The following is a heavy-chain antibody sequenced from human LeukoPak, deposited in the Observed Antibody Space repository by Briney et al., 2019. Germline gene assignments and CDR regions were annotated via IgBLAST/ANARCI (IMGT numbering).Heavy chain of an antibody. CDR2: ISSSGSTI. D-gene: IGHD4-23*01. CDR1: GFTFGSYE. J-gene: IGHJ4*02. V-gene: IGHV3-48*03. CDR3: AKRYGGNGFDY. Sequence: PGGSLRLSCAASGFTFGSYEMNWVRQAPGKGLEWVSYISSSGSTIYYADSVKGRFTISRDNAKNSLYLQMNSLRAEDTAVYYCAKRYGGNGFDYWGQGTLVTVSS.